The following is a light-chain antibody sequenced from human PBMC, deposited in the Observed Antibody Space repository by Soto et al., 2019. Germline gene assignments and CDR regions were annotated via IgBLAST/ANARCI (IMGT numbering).Light chain of an antibody. CDR3: HQYKKWRPIFT. CDR1: QSVSTN. CDR2: APS. V-gene: IGKV3-15*01. J-gene: IGKJ3*01. Sequence: EIVMTQSPATLSVSPGETATLSCRASQSVSTNLSWYQQKPGQAPRLLIYAPSTRATGVPARFTGSGSGPEFTLTISSLQSEDFAVYYCHQYKKWRPIFTFGPGTKVHIK.